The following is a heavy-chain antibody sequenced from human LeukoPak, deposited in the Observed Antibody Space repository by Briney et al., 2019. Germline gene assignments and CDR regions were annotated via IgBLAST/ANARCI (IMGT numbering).Heavy chain of an antibody. Sequence: GGSLRLSCAASGFTSSSYWMSWVRQAPGKGLEWVSAITGSGGSTYYADSVKGRFTISRDNSKNTLYLQMNSLRGDDTAVYYCAKDRDERGALVPRGEYWGQG. J-gene: IGHJ4*02. CDR3: AKDRDERGALVPRGEY. CDR1: GFTSSSYW. CDR2: ITGSGGST. D-gene: IGHD1-1*01. V-gene: IGHV3-23*01.